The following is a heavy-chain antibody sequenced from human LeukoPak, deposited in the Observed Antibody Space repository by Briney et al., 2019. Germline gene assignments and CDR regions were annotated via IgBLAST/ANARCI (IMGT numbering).Heavy chain of an antibody. CDR3: ASPPATNLDY. D-gene: IGHD2-15*01. CDR2: ISYDGSNK. V-gene: IGHV3-30-3*01. Sequence: GGSLRLTCAASGFTFSSYAMHWVRQAPGKGLEWVAVISYDGSNKYYADSVKGRFTISRDNSKNTLYLQMNSLRAEDTAVYYCASPPATNLDYWGQGTLVTVSS. J-gene: IGHJ4*02. CDR1: GFTFSSYA.